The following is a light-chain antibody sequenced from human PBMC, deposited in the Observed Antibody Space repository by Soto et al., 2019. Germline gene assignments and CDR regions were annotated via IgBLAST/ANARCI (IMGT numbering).Light chain of an antibody. CDR2: GAS. J-gene: IGKJ1*01. Sequence: TVVTQSPATLSLSPGERATLCCRAGQSVDTYLAWSQQKSGRAPRLLSYGASTRATGSRARFSGRGAGTEFTLTISSLQSEDFAVYYCQQYNNWPRTFGQGTKVDI. CDR1: QSVDTY. CDR3: QQYNNWPRT. V-gene: IGKV3-15*01.